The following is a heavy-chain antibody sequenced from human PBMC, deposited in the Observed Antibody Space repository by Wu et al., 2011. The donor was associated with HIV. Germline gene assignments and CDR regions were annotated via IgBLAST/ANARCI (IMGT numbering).Heavy chain of an antibody. CDR3: ARETNIVARRMDYFYYMDV. V-gene: IGHV1-18*01. CDR1: GYTFTNYY. D-gene: IGHD6-6*01. Sequence: QVQLVQSGAEVKKPGASVKVSCKASGYTFTNYYFTWVRQAPGQGLEWMGWISAYNGKTYYAQKFQGRVTITADKSTSTAFMELSSLRSDDTAVYYCARETNIVARRMDYFYYMDVWGKGTTVTVSS. J-gene: IGHJ6*03. CDR2: ISAYNGKT.